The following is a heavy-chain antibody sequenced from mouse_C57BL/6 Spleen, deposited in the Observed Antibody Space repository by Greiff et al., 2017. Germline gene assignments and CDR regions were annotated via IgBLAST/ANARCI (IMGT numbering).Heavy chain of an antibody. CDR2: IHPNSGST. J-gene: IGHJ2*01. V-gene: IGHV1-64*01. CDR1: GYTFTSYW. CDR3: ARVEITTAY. D-gene: IGHD2-4*01. Sequence: QVQLQQPGAELVKPGASVKLSCKASGYTFTSYWMHWVKQRPGQGLEWIGMIHPNSGSTNYNEKFKSMATLTVDKSSSTAYMQIRSLTSEDSAVXYCARVEITTAYWGKGTTLTVSA.